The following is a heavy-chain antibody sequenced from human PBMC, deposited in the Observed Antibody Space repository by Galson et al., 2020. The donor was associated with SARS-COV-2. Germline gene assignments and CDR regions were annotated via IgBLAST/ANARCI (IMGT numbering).Heavy chain of an antibody. Sequence: KVSCKASGYTFTGYYMHWVRQAPGQGLEWMGWINPNSGGTNYAQKFQGRVTMTRDTSISTAYMELSRLRSDDTAVYYCARDREGIAAKWDYWGQGTLVTVSS. D-gene: IGHD6-13*01. CDR3: ARDREGIAAKWDY. J-gene: IGHJ4*02. CDR1: GYTFTGYY. CDR2: INPNSGGT. V-gene: IGHV1-2*02.